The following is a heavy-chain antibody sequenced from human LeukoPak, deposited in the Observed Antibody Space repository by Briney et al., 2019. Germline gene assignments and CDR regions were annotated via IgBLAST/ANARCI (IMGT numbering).Heavy chain of an antibody. CDR3: ASDYSGSYPFDY. V-gene: IGHV3-74*01. D-gene: IGHD1-26*01. J-gene: IGHJ4*02. CDR1: GFTFSSYW. Sequence: AGGSLRLSCAASGFTFSSYWMHWVRQAPGKGLVWVSRINTDGSSTSYADSVKGRFTISRDNAKNSLYLQMNSLSAEDTAVYYCASDYSGSYPFDYWGQGTLVTVSS. CDR2: INTDGSST.